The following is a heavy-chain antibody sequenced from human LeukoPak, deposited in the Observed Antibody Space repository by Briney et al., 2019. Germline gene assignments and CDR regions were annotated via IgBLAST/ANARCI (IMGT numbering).Heavy chain of an antibody. CDR1: GGSISSYY. D-gene: IGHD3-9*01. J-gene: IGHJ6*02. CDR2: IYYSGST. Sequence: PSETLSLTCTVSGGSISSYYWSWIRQPPGKGLEWIGYIYYSGSTNCNPSLKSRVTISVDTSKNQFSLKLSSVTAADTAVYYCARTRRGDILTGYNLEWNVWGQGTTVTVSS. CDR3: ARTRRGDILTGYNLEWNV. V-gene: IGHV4-59*01.